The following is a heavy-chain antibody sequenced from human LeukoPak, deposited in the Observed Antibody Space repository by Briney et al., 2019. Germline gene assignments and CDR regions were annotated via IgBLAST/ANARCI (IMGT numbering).Heavy chain of an antibody. CDR3: ARENSRYYYGVDV. CDR2: IKGDGSAK. J-gene: IGHJ6*02. V-gene: IGHV3-7*01. Sequence: GGSLRLSCAASGFAFSDSWMTWIRQAPGKGLEWVAFIKGDGSAKKYVDSVKGRFTISRDNAKNSLFLQMNSLRAEDTAVYYCARENSRYYYGVDVWGQGTTVTVSS. CDR1: GFAFSDSW. D-gene: IGHD6-6*01.